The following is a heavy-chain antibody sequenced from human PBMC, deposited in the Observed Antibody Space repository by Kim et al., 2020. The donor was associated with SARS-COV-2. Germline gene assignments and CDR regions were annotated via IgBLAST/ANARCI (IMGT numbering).Heavy chain of an antibody. Sequence: SVKVSCKASGGTFSSYAISWVRQAPGQGLEWMGWIIPIFGTANYAQKFQGRVTITADESTSTAYMELSSLRSEDTAVYYCARDRDSSGWHNWFDPWGQGTLVTVSS. V-gene: IGHV1-69*13. CDR1: GGTFSSYA. D-gene: IGHD6-19*01. CDR3: ARDRDSSGWHNWFDP. J-gene: IGHJ5*02. CDR2: IIPIFGTA.